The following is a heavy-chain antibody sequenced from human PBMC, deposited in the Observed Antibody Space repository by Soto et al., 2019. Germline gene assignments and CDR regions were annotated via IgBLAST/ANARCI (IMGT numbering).Heavy chain of an antibody. CDR3: ARGYSSSWPHDY. V-gene: IGHV1-3*01. CDR1: GYTFTNYA. Sequence: ASVKVSCKASGYTFTNYAMHWVRQAPGQSLEWMGWINAGNCNTKYSQKFQGRVTITRDTSASTAYMELSSLRSEDTAVYYCARGYSSSWPHDYWGQGTLVTVSS. CDR2: INAGNCNT. J-gene: IGHJ4*02. D-gene: IGHD6-13*01.